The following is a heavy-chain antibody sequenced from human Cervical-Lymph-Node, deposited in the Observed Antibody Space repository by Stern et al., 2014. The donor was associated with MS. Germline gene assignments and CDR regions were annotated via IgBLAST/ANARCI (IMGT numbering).Heavy chain of an antibody. J-gene: IGHJ6*02. Sequence: QVQLVESGAEVKTPGASVKVSCKASGYTLTNYYIHWMRQAPGQGLEWMGVFNPYASITSYAENFQGRVTMTGDTSTSTVYMDLNSLRSEDTAVYFCARGPCSSTTCSRPDYYHGLDVWGQGTTVTVSS. CDR2: FNPYASIT. CDR1: GYTLTNYY. V-gene: IGHV1-46*01. CDR3: ARGPCSSTTCSRPDYYHGLDV. D-gene: IGHD2-2*01.